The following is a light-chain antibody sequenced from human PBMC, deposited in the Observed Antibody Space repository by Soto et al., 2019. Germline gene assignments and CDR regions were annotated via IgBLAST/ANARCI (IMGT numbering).Light chain of an antibody. V-gene: IGKV1-39*01. Sequence: DIQMTQSTSTLSAFIGDRVTITCRASQGISNYLAWYQQKPGKAPNLLVYAASSLQSGVPSRFTGSGSGTDFTLTISSLQPEDFATYFCQQSYTTPITFGQGTRLEIK. CDR1: QGISNY. CDR3: QQSYTTPIT. J-gene: IGKJ5*01. CDR2: AAS.